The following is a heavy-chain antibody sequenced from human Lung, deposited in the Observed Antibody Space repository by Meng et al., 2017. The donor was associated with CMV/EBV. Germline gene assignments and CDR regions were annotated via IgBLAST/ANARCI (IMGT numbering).Heavy chain of an antibody. D-gene: IGHD2-2*01. CDR3: AVYCGTTSCYDGYGMDV. CDR2: IIPIFAIA. J-gene: IGHJ6*02. CDR1: RNTFSSYT. Sequence: SXXVSXKASRNTFSSYTLTWVRQAPGQGLEWMGGIIPIFAIANYAQSFRGRVTITADTSTSTGYMELSGLRSEDTAVYYCAVYCGTTSCYDGYGMDVWGQGXTVTVSS. V-gene: IGHV1-69*10.